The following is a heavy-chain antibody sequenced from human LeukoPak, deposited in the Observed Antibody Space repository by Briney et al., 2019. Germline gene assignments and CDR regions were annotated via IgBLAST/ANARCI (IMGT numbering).Heavy chain of an antibody. CDR2: IHPGGSET. J-gene: IGHJ4*02. V-gene: IGHV5-51*01. CDR3: ARRLGATQPYFDF. D-gene: IGHD1-26*01. CDR1: GYRFTSYW. Sequence: GESLKISCKSSGYRFTSYWIGWVRPMPGKGLECMGIIHPGGSETRYSPSFQGQVTISADKSISTAYLQWSGLKATDTAMYYCARRLGATQPYFDFWGQGALVTVSS.